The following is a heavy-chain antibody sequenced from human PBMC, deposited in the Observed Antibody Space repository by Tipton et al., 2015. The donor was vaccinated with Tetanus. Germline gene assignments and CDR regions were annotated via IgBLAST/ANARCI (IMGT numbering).Heavy chain of an antibody. J-gene: IGHJ4*02. D-gene: IGHD2-15*01. CDR1: GFIFSSYG. Sequence: SLRLSCAASGFIFSSYGIYWVRQAPGKGLGWVAVSWYDGTDKYYADSVKGRFTISRDNSKNTLCLQMNSLRAEDTAVYYCAREADCSGGSCFSGDFDNWGQGTQVTVSS. V-gene: IGHV3-33*01. CDR3: AREADCSGGSCFSGDFDN. CDR2: SWYDGTDK.